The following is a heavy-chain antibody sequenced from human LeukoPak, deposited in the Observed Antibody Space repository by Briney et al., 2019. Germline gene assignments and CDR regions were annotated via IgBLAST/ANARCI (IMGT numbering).Heavy chain of an antibody. Sequence: GGSLRLSCAASGFTFSSYWMSWVRQAPGKGLEWVANIKQDGSEKYYVDSVKGRFTISRDNALNSLHLQMNSLRVEDTAVYYCVRELYGRDNVYYFELWGQGTLVTVSS. J-gene: IGHJ4*02. CDR2: IKQDGSEK. D-gene: IGHD3-10*01. V-gene: IGHV3-7*01. CDR3: VRELYGRDNVYYFEL. CDR1: GFTFSSYW.